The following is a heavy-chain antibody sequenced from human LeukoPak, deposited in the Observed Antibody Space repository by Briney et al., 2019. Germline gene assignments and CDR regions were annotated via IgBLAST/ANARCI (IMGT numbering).Heavy chain of an antibody. J-gene: IGHJ5*02. V-gene: IGHV1-46*01. CDR1: GYTFTSYY. CDR3: ARERYYDSSGYDYGFDP. CDR2: INPSGGST. Sequence: ASVKVSCKAFGYTFTSYYMHWVRQAPGQGLEWMGIINPSGGSTSYAQKFQGRVTMTRDMSTSTVYMELSSLRSEDTAVYYCARERYYDSSGYDYGFDPWGQGTLVTVSS. D-gene: IGHD3-22*01.